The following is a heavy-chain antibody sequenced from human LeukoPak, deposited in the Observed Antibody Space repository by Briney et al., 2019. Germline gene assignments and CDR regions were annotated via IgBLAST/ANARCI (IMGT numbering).Heavy chain of an antibody. D-gene: IGHD3-10*01. J-gene: IGHJ4*02. V-gene: IGHV3-7*01. CDR2: IKNDGSEE. Sequence: GGSLRLSCAPSGFTFSRYWMRWVRQAPGKGLEGVANIKNDGSEEYYVDSVKGRFTISRDKARNSLFLQMNSLTVEDTAVYYCARAIRGSAVDTGDRWGQGTLVTVSS. CDR1: GFTFSRYW. CDR3: ARAIRGSAVDTGDR.